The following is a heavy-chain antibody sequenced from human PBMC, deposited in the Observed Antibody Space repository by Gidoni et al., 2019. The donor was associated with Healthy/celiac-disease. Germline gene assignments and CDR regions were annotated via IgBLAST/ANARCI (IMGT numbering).Heavy chain of an antibody. CDR1: GCSIRSRSYY. V-gene: IGHV4-39*01. J-gene: IGHJ3*02. Sequence: QLQLQESGPGLVKPSETLSPPCTVSGCSIRSRSYYGGWIRQHPGKGLEWIGSSYYRGSTYYNPSLKSRVTISVDTSKNQFSLKLSSVTAADTAVYYCARHLGYSSSWWLYGAFDIWGQGTMVTVSS. D-gene: IGHD6-13*01. CDR3: ARHLGYSSSWWLYGAFDI. CDR2: SYYRGST.